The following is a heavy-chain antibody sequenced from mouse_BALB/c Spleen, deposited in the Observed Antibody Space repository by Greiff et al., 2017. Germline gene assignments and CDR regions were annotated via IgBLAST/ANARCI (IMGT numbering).Heavy chain of an antibody. D-gene: IGHD2-3*01. CDR3: ARDGYYVTVFAY. V-gene: IGHV3-6*02. CDR1: GYSITSGYY. Sequence: EVQLQESGPGLVKPSQSLSLTCSVTGYSITSGYYWNWIRQFPGNKLEWMGYISYDGSNNYNPSLKNRISITRDTSKNQFFLKLNSVTTEDTATYYCARDGYYVTVFAYWGQGTLVTVSA. J-gene: IGHJ3*01. CDR2: ISYDGSN.